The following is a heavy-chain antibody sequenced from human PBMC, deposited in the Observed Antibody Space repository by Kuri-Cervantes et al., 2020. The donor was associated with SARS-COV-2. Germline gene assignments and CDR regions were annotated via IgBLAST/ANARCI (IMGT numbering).Heavy chain of an antibody. CDR2: INWNGGST. Sequence: GGSLRLSCAASGFTFDDYGTSWVRQAPGKGLEWVSGINWNGGSTGYADPVKGRFTISRDNAKNSLYLQMNSLRAEDTAVYYCARGSRYDYVWGSYHYTASWYFDLWGRGTLVTVSS. CDR1: GFTFDDYG. V-gene: IGHV3-20*04. CDR3: ARGSRYDYVWGSYHYTASWYFDL. D-gene: IGHD3-16*02. J-gene: IGHJ2*01.